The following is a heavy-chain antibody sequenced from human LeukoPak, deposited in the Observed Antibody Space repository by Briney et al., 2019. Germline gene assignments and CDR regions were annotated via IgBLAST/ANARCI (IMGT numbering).Heavy chain of an antibody. D-gene: IGHD3-10*01. CDR1: GDSVSSNSAA. J-gene: IGHJ6*02. V-gene: IGHV6-1*01. Sequence: SQTLSLTCAISGDSVSSNSAAWNWIRQSPSRGLEWLGRTYYRSKWYNDYALSVKSRITINPDTSKNQFSLQLNSVTPEDTAVYYCARGHPPGFEYYYYGMDVWGQGTTVTVSS. CDR3: ARGHPPGFEYYYYGMDV. CDR2: TYYRSKWYN.